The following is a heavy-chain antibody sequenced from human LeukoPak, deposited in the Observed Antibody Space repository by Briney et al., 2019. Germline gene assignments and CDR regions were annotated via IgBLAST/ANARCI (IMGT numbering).Heavy chain of an antibody. V-gene: IGHV3-11*01. J-gene: IGHJ4*02. D-gene: IGHD1/OR15-1a*01. Sequence: GGSLRLSSATSGFTFSDHYMRWIRQTPGEGLEWVSISNRGYSTYYADSVKGRFTISRDNAKNSLYLEVQSLRAEDTAVYYCARNKRRFDQWGQGTVVTVSS. CDR2: ISNRGYST. CDR3: ARNKRRFDQ. CDR1: GFTFSDHY.